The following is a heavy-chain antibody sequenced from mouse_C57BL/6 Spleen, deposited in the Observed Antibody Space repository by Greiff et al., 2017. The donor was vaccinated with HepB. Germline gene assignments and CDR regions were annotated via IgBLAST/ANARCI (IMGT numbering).Heavy chain of an antibody. CDR1: GYTFTSYT. D-gene: IGHD3-1*01. CDR3: ARKSTRASY. Sequence: VKLQESGAELVKPGASVKMSCKASGYTFTSYTMHWVKQRPGQGLEWIGYINPSSGYTKYNQKFKDKAKLTADKSSSTAYMQLSSLTSVDSAVYYCARKSTRASYWGQGTTLTVSS. V-gene: IGHV1-4*01. CDR2: INPSSGYT. J-gene: IGHJ2*01.